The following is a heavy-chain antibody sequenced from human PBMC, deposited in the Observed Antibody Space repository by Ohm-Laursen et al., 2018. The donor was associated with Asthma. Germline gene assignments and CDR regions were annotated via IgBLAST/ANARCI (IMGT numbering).Heavy chain of an antibody. CDR1: GGTFSSYA. Sequence: SVKVSCKASGGTFSSYAISWVRQAPGQGLEWMGGISAYNGNTNYAQKLQGRVTMTTDTSTSTAYMELRSLRSDDTAVYYCVRDVVDRFDFWGQGSLVIVSS. CDR2: ISAYNGNT. D-gene: IGHD2-21*01. CDR3: VRDVVDRFDF. J-gene: IGHJ4*02. V-gene: IGHV1-18*01.